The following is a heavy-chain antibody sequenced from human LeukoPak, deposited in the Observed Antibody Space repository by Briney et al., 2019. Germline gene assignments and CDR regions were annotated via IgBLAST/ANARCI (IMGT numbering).Heavy chain of an antibody. D-gene: IGHD3-9*01. CDR3: ARGEWSYDILTGYYNSPWFDP. Sequence: VASVKVSCKASGGTFSSYAISWVRQAPGQGLEWMGGIIPIFDTPNYAQKFQGRVTMTTDTSTSTAYMELRSLRSDDTAVYYCARGEWSYDILTGYYNSPWFDPWGQGTLVTVSS. CDR2: IIPIFDTP. J-gene: IGHJ5*02. V-gene: IGHV1-69*05. CDR1: GGTFSSYA.